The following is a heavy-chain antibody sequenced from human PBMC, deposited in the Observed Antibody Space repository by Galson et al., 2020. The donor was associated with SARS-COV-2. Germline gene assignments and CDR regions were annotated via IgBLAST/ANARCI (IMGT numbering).Heavy chain of an antibody. J-gene: IGHJ6*02. V-gene: IGHV1-2*02. D-gene: IGHD2-21*02. CDR1: RYSFTGYY. Sequence: ASVKVSCKASRYSFTGYYLYWVRQAPGHGLEYMGWINPSTGSASYGQKFHDRVTMTSDMSITTAFLKLSGLRFDDTAVYYCVRGLSGDWPYYYFYGMDVWGQGTTVTVSS. CDR2: INPSTGSA. CDR3: VRGLSGDWPYYYFYGMDV.